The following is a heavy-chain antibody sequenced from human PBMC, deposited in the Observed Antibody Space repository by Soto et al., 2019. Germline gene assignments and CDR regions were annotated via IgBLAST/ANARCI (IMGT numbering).Heavy chain of an antibody. Sequence: QVQLQESGPGLVKPSETLSLTCTVSGGSVSSGSYYWSWIRQPPGKGLEWIGYIYYRGSTNYNPPPKSPPTISVDASKNQFSLKLSSVTAADTAVYYCAREREGIAADGLNDAFDIWGQGTMVTVSS. CDR2: IYYRGST. D-gene: IGHD6-13*01. CDR3: AREREGIAADGLNDAFDI. CDR1: GGSVSSGSYY. J-gene: IGHJ3*02. V-gene: IGHV4-61*01.